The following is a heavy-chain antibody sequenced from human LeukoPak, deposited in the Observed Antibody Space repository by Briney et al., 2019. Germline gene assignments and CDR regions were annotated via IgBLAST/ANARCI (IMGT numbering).Heavy chain of an antibody. CDR1: GGSISSSNW. CDR2: IYHSGST. D-gene: IGHD3-22*01. Sequence: SGTLSLTCAVSGGSISSSNWWSWVRQPPGKGLEWIGEIYHSGSTNYNPSLKSRVTISVNKSKNQFSLKLSSVTAADTAVYYCARGALYYYDSSGLGAFDIWGQGTMVTVSS. V-gene: IGHV4-4*02. J-gene: IGHJ3*02. CDR3: ARGALYYYDSSGLGAFDI.